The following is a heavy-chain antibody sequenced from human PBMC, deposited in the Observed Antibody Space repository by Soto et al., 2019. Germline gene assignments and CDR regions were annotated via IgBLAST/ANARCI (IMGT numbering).Heavy chain of an antibody. CDR2: ISPNSGGT. CDR1: GYTFTGYY. D-gene: IGHD2-2*01. CDR3: ARGATLYCSSXSCYQVGPWRNSYGMDV. V-gene: IGHV1-2*04. J-gene: IGHJ6*02. Sequence: GASVKVSCKASGYTFTGYYMHWVRQAPGQGLEWMGWISPNSGGTNYAQKFQGWVTMTRDTSISTAYMELSRLRSDDTAVYYCARGATLYCSSXSCYQVGPWRNSYGMDVWGQGTTVTVSS.